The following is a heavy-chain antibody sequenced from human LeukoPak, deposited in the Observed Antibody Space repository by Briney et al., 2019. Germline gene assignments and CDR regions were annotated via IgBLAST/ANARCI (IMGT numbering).Heavy chain of an antibody. Sequence: SETLSLICGVSGDSISSNYWWSWVRQSPGKGLEWIGVIYHSGGTNYNPSLESRVTISVDKSNNQFSLKLSSVTAADTAVYYCARYGCTASVWGSYCRDYWFDPWGQGTLVTVSS. CDR2: IYHSGGT. CDR3: ARYGCTASVWGSYCRDYWFDP. J-gene: IGHJ5*02. V-gene: IGHV4-4*02. D-gene: IGHD3-16*01. CDR1: GDSISSNYW.